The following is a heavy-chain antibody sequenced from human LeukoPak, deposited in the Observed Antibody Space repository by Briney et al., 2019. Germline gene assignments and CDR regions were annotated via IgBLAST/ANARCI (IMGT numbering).Heavy chain of an antibody. CDR2: MNPNSGNT. D-gene: IGHD3-22*01. Sequence: VASVKVSCKASGYTFTSYDINWVRQATGEGLEWMGWMNPNSGNTGYAQKFQGRVTITRNTSISTAYMELSSLRSEDTAVYYCARRGDYYDSSGYYYVYNYWGQGTLVTVSS. J-gene: IGHJ4*02. CDR3: ARRGDYYDSSGYYYVYNY. V-gene: IGHV1-8*03. CDR1: GYTFTSYD.